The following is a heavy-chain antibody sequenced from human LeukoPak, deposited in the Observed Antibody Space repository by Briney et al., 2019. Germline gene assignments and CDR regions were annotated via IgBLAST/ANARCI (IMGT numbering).Heavy chain of an antibody. J-gene: IGHJ4*02. CDR1: GFTFSSYA. D-gene: IGHD4-17*01. CDR2: ISSSSSYI. Sequence: GGSLRLSCAASGFTFSSYAMSWVRQAPGKGLEWVSAISSSSSYIYYADSVKGRFTISRDNAKNSLYLQMNSLRAEDTAVYYCASMTTVTNYWGQGTLVTVSS. V-gene: IGHV3-21*01. CDR3: ASMTTVTNY.